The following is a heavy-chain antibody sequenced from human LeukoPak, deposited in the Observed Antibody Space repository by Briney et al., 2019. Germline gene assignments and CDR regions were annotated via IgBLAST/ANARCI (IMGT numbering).Heavy chain of an antibody. CDR2: ISYSGGA. D-gene: IGHD1-26*01. CDR1: GDSLTDYY. V-gene: IGHV4-59*01. J-gene: IGHJ5*02. CDR3: ARVSAGGGSEWVDN. Sequence: SETLSLTCTVSGDSLTDYYWSWIRQPPGKGLEWIGYISYSGGATYNPSVKSRVTISLATSRTQFSLSLTSVTAAHTAVYYCARVSAGGGSEWVDNWGQGTLVTVSS.